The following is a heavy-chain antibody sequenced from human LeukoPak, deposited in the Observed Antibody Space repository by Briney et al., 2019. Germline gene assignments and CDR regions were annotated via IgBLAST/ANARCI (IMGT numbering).Heavy chain of an antibody. Sequence: GGSLRLSCVASGFTFSDYGMNWVRQAPGKGLEWVSYISSSPINIYYADSVRGRFTISRDNAKNSVFLQMNSLRAEDTAVYYCARGSADDDDKWIDPWGQGTLVTVSS. CDR1: GFTFSDYG. CDR3: ARGSADDDDKWIDP. CDR2: ISSSPINI. D-gene: IGHD1-1*01. V-gene: IGHV3-48*03. J-gene: IGHJ5*02.